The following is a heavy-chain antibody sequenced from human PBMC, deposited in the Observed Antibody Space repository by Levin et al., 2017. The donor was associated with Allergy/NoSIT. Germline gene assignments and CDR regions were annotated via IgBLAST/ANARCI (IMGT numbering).Heavy chain of an antibody. CDR2: ISSSSSYI. CDR3: AREFKSITGTSKDANRGYYYYGMDV. D-gene: IGHD1-7*01. Sequence: ETLSLTCAASGFTFSSYSMNWVRQAPGKGLEWVSSISSSSSYIYYADSVKGRFTISRDNAKNSLYLQMNSLRAEDTAVYYCAREFKSITGTSKDANRGYYYYGMDVWGQGTTVTVSS. V-gene: IGHV3-21*01. J-gene: IGHJ6*02. CDR1: GFTFSSYS.